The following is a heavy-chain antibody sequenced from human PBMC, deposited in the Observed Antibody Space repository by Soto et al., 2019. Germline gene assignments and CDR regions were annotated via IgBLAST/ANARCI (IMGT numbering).Heavy chain of an antibody. J-gene: IGHJ4*02. CDR1: GYTFTSYA. D-gene: IGHD2-2*02. CDR3: GVVPAAIGALDY. Sequence: ASVKVSCKASGYTFTSYAMHWVRQAPGQRLEWMGWINAGNGNTKYSQKFQGRVTITRDTSASTAYMELSSLRSEDTAVYYCGVVPAAIGALDYWGQGTLVTVSS. CDR2: INAGNGNT. V-gene: IGHV1-3*01.